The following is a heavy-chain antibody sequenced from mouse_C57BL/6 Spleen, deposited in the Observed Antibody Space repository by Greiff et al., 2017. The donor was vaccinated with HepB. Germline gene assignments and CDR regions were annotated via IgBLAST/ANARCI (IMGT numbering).Heavy chain of an antibody. D-gene: IGHD1-1*01. V-gene: IGHV5-6*02. Sequence: DVMLVESGGDLVKPGGSLKLSCAASGFTFSSYGMSWVRQTPDKRLEWVATISSGGSYTYYPDSVKGRFTISRDNAKNTLYLQMSSLKSEDTAMYYCARGEYYGSSYWYFDVWGTGTTVTVSS. CDR3: ARGEYYGSSYWYFDV. CDR1: GFTFSSYG. CDR2: ISSGGSYT. J-gene: IGHJ1*03.